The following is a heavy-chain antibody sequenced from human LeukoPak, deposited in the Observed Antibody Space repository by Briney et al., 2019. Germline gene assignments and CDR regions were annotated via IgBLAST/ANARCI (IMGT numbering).Heavy chain of an antibody. J-gene: IGHJ4*02. CDR2: IYYSGST. D-gene: IGHD3-22*01. V-gene: IGHV4-39*07. CDR3: ARNNRDSSGSYDGVNS. CDR1: GGSISSGSYY. Sequence: SQTLSLACTVSGGSISSGSYYWSWIRQPPGKGLEWIGSIYYSGSTYYNPSLKGRVTISVDTSKNQFSLKLSSVTAADTAVYYCARNNRDSSGSYDGVNSWGQGTLVTVSS.